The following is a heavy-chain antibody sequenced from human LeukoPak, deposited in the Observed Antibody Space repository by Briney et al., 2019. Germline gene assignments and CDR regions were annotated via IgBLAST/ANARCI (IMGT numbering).Heavy chain of an antibody. Sequence: SETLSLTCTVSGGSIVSGNYYWIWILQPAGKGLEWIGRIYSTGSANYNPSLKSRVTISVDTSKNQFSVKLSSVTAADTAVYYCARGSVGFTMDVWGKGTTVTVSS. CDR2: IYSTGSA. V-gene: IGHV4-61*02. CDR3: ARGSVGFTMDV. D-gene: IGHD3-10*01. CDR1: GGSIVSGNYY. J-gene: IGHJ6*04.